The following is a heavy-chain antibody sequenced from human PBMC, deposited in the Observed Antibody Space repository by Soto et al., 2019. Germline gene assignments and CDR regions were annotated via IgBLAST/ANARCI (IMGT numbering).Heavy chain of an antibody. J-gene: IGHJ4*02. D-gene: IGHD3-10*01. CDR1: GGTFSSYA. CDR2: IIPIFGTA. V-gene: IGHV1-69*01. Sequence: QVQLVQSGAEVKKPGSSVKVSCKASGGTFSSYAISWVRQAPGQGLEWMGGIIPIFGTANYAQKFQGRVMITADESTSTAYMELSSRRSEDTAVYYCAREVYYYGSGRRRSQFDYWGQGTLVTVSS. CDR3: AREVYYYGSGRRRSQFDY.